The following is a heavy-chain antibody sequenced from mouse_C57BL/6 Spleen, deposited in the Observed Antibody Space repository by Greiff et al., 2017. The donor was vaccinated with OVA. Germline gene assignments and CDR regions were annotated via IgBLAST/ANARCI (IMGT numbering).Heavy chain of an antibody. Sequence: EVKLVESGEGLVKPGGSLKLSCAASGFTFSSYAMSWVRQTPEQRLEWVAYISSGGDYIYYADTVKGRFTISRDKARNTLYLQMSSLKSEDTAMYYCTRDGYYVFDYWGQGTTLTVSS. CDR2: ISSGGDYI. CDR3: TRDGYYVFDY. D-gene: IGHD2-3*01. CDR1: GFTFSSYA. J-gene: IGHJ2*01. V-gene: IGHV5-9-1*02.